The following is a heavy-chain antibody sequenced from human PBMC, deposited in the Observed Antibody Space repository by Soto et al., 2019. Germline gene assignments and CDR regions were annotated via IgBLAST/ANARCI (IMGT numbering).Heavy chain of an antibody. CDR1: GGSISSYY. CDR3: ASSNIAAAGFYYYGMDV. CDR2: IYYSGSP. J-gene: IGHJ6*02. D-gene: IGHD6-13*01. Sequence: SETLSLTCTVSGGSISSYYWSWIRQPPGKGLDWIGYIYYSGSPNYNPSLKSRVTISVDTSKNQFSLKLSSVTAADTAVYYCASSNIAAAGFYYYGMDVWGRGTTVTVSS. V-gene: IGHV4-59*01.